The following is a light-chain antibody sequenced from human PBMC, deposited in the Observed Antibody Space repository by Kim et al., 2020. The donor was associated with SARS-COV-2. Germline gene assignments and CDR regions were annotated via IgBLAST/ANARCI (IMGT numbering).Light chain of an antibody. CDR3: QVWDSGSDQRV. Sequence: SYELTQPPSVSEAPGKTATITCGGDDIGTKSVHWYQQKPGQAPVLVIYYDTDRPSGIPERFSASNSGNTATLTVSRVEAGDEADYYCQVWDSGSDQRVFG. V-gene: IGLV3-21*04. J-gene: IGLJ3*02. CDR1: DIGTKS. CDR2: YDT.